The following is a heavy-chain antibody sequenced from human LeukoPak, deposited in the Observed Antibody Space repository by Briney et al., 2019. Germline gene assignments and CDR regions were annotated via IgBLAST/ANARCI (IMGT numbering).Heavy chain of an antibody. J-gene: IGHJ3*02. CDR3: ARSYYDLWSGYYGGAFDI. CDR2: INPGDSDT. CDR1: GYRFTSYW. D-gene: IGHD3-3*01. Sequence: GESLKISCKGSGYRFTSYWIGWVRQMPGKGLKGMGIINPGDSDTRYSPSFQGQVTISADKSIIPAYLQWSTLKASDTAMYYCARSYYDLWSGYYGGAFDIWGQGTMVTVSS. V-gene: IGHV5-51*01.